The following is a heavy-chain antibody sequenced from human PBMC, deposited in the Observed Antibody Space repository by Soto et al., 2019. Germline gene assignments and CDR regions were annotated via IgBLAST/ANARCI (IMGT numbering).Heavy chain of an antibody. CDR1: GYTFTNYA. D-gene: IGHD2-21*01. V-gene: IGHV1-3*01. J-gene: IGHJ6*02. CDR3: AGSHIDVGPYGMDV. Sequence: ASVKVSCKASGYTFTNYAMHWVRQAPGQRLEWMGWINAGNGNTKYSQKFQGRVTITRDTSASTAYMELSSLRSEDTAVYYCAGSHIDVGPYGMDVWGQGTTVTVCS. CDR2: INAGNGNT.